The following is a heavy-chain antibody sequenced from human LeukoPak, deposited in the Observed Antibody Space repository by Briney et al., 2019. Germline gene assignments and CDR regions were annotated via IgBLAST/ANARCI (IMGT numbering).Heavy chain of an antibody. CDR1: GFTFSSYS. V-gene: IGHV3-21*01. D-gene: IGHD2-2*01. Sequence: GGSLRLSCAASGFTFSSYSMNWVRQAPGKGLEWVSSISSGSSYIYYADSVKGRFTISRDNAKNSLYLQMNSLRAEDTAVYYCASWGIVVVPAALPTDAFDYWGQGTLVTVSS. J-gene: IGHJ4*02. CDR2: ISSGSSYI. CDR3: ASWGIVVVPAALPTDAFDY.